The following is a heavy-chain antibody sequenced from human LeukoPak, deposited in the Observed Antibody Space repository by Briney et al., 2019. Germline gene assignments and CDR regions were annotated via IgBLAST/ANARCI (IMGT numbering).Heavy chain of an antibody. Sequence: GGSLRLSCAASGFTFSSYSMNWVRQAPGKGLEWVSYISSSSSTIYYADSVKGRFTISRDNAKNSLYLQMNSLRTEDTAVYYCARDCRDGYNFLPYYFDYWGQGTQVTVSS. J-gene: IGHJ4*02. V-gene: IGHV3-48*04. CDR2: ISSSSSTI. D-gene: IGHD5-24*01. CDR3: ARDCRDGYNFLPYYFDY. CDR1: GFTFSSYS.